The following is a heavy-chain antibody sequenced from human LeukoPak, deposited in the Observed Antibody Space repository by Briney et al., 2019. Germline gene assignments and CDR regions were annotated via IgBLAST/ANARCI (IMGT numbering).Heavy chain of an antibody. J-gene: IGHJ4*02. CDR3: ARDSPHQRFDY. Sequence: GASVKVSCKASGYTFIDYWIHWVQQAPGQGLEWMGRIDLNTGDTTSAQKFRGRVTMTRDTSISTVYMDLSGLGSDDTAVYYCARDSPHQRFDYWGQGTLVTVSS. CDR1: GYTFIDYW. CDR2: IDLNTGDT. V-gene: IGHV1-2*02.